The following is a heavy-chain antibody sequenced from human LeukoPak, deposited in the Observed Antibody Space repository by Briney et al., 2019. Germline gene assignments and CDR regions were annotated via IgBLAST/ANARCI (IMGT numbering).Heavy chain of an antibody. CDR3: AKDRTVGASYWYFDL. V-gene: IGHV3-23*01. CDR2: ISGSGGNT. D-gene: IGHD4-23*01. J-gene: IGHJ2*01. Sequence: GGSLRLSCAGSGFTFSTFAMSWVRQAPGKGLEWVSTISGSGGNTYYADFVKGRFTISRDSSKNTLFLQMNTLRAEDTAIYYCAKDRTVGASYWYFDLWGRGTLVTVSS. CDR1: GFTFSTFA.